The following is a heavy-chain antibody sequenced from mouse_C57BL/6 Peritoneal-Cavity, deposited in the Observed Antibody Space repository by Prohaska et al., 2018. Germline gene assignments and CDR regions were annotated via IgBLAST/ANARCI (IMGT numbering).Heavy chain of an antibody. V-gene: IGHV12-3*01. Sequence: QMQLQESGPGLVKPSQSLFLTCSITGFPITSGYYWIWIRQSPGKPLEWMGYITHSGETFYNPSLQSPISITRETSKNQFFLQLNSVTTEDTAMYYCAGDSNGYWYFDVCGTGTTVTVSS. CDR3: AGDSNGYWYFDV. J-gene: IGHJ1*03. CDR1: GFPITSGYY. CDR2: ITHSGET. D-gene: IGHD1-1*02.